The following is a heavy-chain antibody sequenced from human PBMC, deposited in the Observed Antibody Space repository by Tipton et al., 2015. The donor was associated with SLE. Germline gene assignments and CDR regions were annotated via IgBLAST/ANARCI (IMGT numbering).Heavy chain of an antibody. Sequence: TLSLTCTVSGGSISSGGYYWSWNRQHPGKGLEWIGYIYYSGSTYYNPSLKSRVTISVDTSKNQFSLKLSSVTAADTAVYYCAREREYYYGSGTTNGMDVWGQGTTVTVSS. D-gene: IGHD3-10*01. J-gene: IGHJ6*02. CDR3: AREREYYYGSGTTNGMDV. CDR1: GGSISSGGYY. CDR2: IYYSGST. V-gene: IGHV4-31*03.